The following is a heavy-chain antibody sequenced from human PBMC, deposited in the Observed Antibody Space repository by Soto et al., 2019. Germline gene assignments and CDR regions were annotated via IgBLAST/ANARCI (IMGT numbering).Heavy chain of an antibody. Sequence: QVQLVQSGAEVKKPGSSVKVSCKASRGTFSSYAINWVRQAPGQGLEWMGGIIPLSGKPNYSQKFQGRVTITADESTSTSYMELSSLRTEDTAVYYGARDHVYGNWVDSWGQGSLVTVSS. CDR3: ARDHVYGNWVDS. CDR1: RGTFSSYA. CDR2: IIPLSGKP. D-gene: IGHD2-8*01. J-gene: IGHJ5*01. V-gene: IGHV1-69*01.